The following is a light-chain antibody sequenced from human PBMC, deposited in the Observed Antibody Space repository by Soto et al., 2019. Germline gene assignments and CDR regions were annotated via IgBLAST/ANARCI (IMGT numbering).Light chain of an antibody. Sequence: QSALTQPASVSGSPGQSITISCTGTSNDIGGDNYVSWYQQHPGKAPKLMIYEVSARPSGISNRFSAFKSANTASLTISGLQAVDEADYSCSSYTSSSTLNVFGTGTKLTVL. J-gene: IGLJ1*01. CDR2: EVS. V-gene: IGLV2-14*01. CDR1: SNDIGGDNY. CDR3: SSYTSSSTLNV.